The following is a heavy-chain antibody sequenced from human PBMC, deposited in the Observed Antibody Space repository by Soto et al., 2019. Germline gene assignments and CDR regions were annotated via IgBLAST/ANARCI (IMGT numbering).Heavy chain of an antibody. D-gene: IGHD2-8*01. V-gene: IGHV1-18*01. CDR1: GYTFTSYG. CDR2: ISSYIGNT. J-gene: IGHJ4*02. Sequence: QVQLVQSGAEMEKPGASVKVSCKASGYTFTSYGISWVRQAPGQGLEWMGWISSYIGNTKYAQKFQGRVTMTTDTSTSTAYMEVRSLRADDTAVYYCARDDVGYCTSDVCYTKPSDYWGQGALVTVSS. CDR3: ARDDVGYCTSDVCYTKPSDY.